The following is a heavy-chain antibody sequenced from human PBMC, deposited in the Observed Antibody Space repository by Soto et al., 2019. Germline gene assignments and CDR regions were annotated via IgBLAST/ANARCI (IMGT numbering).Heavy chain of an antibody. CDR3: AREMVAPEDYYYGMDV. D-gene: IGHD2-15*01. Sequence: QVQLVESGGGVVQPGRSLRLSCAASGFTFTTYAMHWVRQAPGKWLGWLAVISYDGSKKYYADSVQGRFNISRDKSKDTLYLQMNSLRAEDTAVYYWAREMVAPEDYYYGMDVWGQGTTVIVSS. J-gene: IGHJ6*01. CDR2: ISYDGSKK. V-gene: IGHV3-30-3*01. CDR1: GFTFTTYA.